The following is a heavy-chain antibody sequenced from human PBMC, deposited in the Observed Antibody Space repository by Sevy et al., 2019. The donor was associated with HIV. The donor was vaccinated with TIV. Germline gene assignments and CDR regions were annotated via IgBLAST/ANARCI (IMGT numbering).Heavy chain of an antibody. V-gene: IGHV1-2*02. CDR3: TRCGYYSGFDY. J-gene: IGHJ4*02. CDR1: GHTFTGYY. D-gene: IGHD3-22*01. CDR2: INANSGGT. Sequence: ASVKVSCKASGHTFTGYYIHWVRQAPRQGLEWMGWINANSGGTNYGQKFQDRVTMTSDTSISTVYMDLSRLRSDDTAVYFCTRCGYYSGFDYWGQGTLVTVSS.